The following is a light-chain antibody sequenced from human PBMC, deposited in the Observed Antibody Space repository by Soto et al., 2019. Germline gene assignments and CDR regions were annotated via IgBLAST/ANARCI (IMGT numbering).Light chain of an antibody. CDR2: RNN. CDR1: SSNIGSNY. Sequence: QSVLTQPPSASGTPGQRVTISCSGSSSNIGSNYVYWYQQLPGTAPKLLIYRNNQRPSGVPDRFSGSKSGTSASLALSGLRSEDEADYYCAAWDDSLSGLVFGGGTKLTVL. CDR3: AAWDDSLSGLV. V-gene: IGLV1-47*01. J-gene: IGLJ2*01.